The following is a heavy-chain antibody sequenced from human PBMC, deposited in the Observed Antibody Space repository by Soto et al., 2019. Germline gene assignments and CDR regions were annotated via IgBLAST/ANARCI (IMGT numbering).Heavy chain of an antibody. CDR3: ATASHSHPQGWFDP. CDR2: ISGSGYYT. J-gene: IGHJ5*02. V-gene: IGHV3-23*01. Sequence: EVQLLESGGGLVQPGASRRLSCAASGFTFSSYAMTWVRQAPGKRLEWVSSISGSGYYTYFADSVKGRFTISRANSKYTMYLQMSSLSVEATDIYYCATASHSHPQGWFDPWGQGTLVTVSS. CDR1: GFTFSSYA. D-gene: IGHD6-13*01.